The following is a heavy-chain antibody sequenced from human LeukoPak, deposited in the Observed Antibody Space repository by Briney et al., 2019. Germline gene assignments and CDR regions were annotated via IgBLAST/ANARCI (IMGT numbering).Heavy chain of an antibody. CDR3: ARVVTMVEHFDY. CDR2: IIPIFGTA. D-gene: IGHD3-10*01. CDR1: GGTFSSYA. J-gene: IGHJ4*02. V-gene: IGHV1-69*01. Sequence: ASVKVSCKASGGTFSSYAISWVRQAPGQGLEWMGGIIPIFGTANYAQKFQGRVTITADESTSTAYMELSSLRSEDTAVYYCARVVTMVEHFDYWGQGTLVTVSS.